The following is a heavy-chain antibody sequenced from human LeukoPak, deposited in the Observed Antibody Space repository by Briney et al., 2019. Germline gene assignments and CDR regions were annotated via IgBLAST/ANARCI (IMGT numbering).Heavy chain of an antibody. CDR3: ARDRSGLDI. J-gene: IGHJ3*02. Sequence: GGSLRLSCAASGFTFSKSAIHWVRQAPGKGLEWVAVIWYDGSNKYYADSVKGRFTISRDNSKNTLYLQMNSLRAEDTAVYYCARDRSGLDIWGQGTMVTVSS. CDR2: IWYDGSNK. CDR1: GFTFSKSA. D-gene: IGHD3-16*01. V-gene: IGHV3-33*08.